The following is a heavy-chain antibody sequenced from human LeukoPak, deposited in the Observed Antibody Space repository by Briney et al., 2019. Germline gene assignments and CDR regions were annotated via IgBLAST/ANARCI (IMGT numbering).Heavy chain of an antibody. CDR3: AREGSGWYVDY. Sequence: ASVKVSCKASGGTFSSYAISWVRQAPGQGLEWMGRIIPILGIANYAQKFQGRVTITADKSTSTAYMELCSLRSEDTAVYYCAREGSGWYVDYWGQGTLVTVSS. CDR1: GGTFSSYA. CDR2: IIPILGIA. D-gene: IGHD6-19*01. V-gene: IGHV1-69*04. J-gene: IGHJ4*02.